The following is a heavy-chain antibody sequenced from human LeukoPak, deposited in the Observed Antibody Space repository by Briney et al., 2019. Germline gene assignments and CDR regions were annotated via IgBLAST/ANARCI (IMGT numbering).Heavy chain of an antibody. Sequence: GGSLRLSCAASGFTFNNYGMHWVRQAPGKGLEWVAVIRYDGSNKYYADSVKGRFTISRDNAKNTLYLQMNSLRAEDTAVHYCARDLHPGIAVRDYFDYWGQGTLVTVSS. CDR3: ARDLHPGIAVRDYFDY. D-gene: IGHD6-19*01. CDR2: IRYDGSNK. J-gene: IGHJ4*02. CDR1: GFTFNNYG. V-gene: IGHV3-33*01.